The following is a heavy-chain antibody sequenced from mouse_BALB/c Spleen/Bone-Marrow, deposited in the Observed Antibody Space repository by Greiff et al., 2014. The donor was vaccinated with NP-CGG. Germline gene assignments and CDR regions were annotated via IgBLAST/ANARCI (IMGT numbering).Heavy chain of an antibody. CDR2: ILPGSGGT. Sequence: QVQLQQSGAELMKPGASVKISCKATGYTFSSYWIEWVKQRPGHGLEWIGEILPGSGGTNYNEKFKGKATFTADTSSNTAYMQLSSLTSEDSAVYYCARGYAMDYWGQGTSVTVSS. CDR1: GYTFSSYW. J-gene: IGHJ4*01. V-gene: IGHV1-9*01. CDR3: ARGYAMDY.